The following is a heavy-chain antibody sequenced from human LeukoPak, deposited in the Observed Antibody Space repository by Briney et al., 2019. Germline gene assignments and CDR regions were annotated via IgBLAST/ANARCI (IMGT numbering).Heavy chain of an antibody. CDR1: GYSISSGYY. Sequence: SETLSLTCAVSGYSISSGYYWGWIRQPPGKGLEWIGSIYHSGSTYYNPSLKSRVTISVDTSKNQFSLKLSSVTAADTAAYYCARSAWEYFDYWGQGTLVTVSS. CDR3: ARSAWEYFDY. V-gene: IGHV4-38-2*01. D-gene: IGHD1-26*01. CDR2: IYHSGST. J-gene: IGHJ4*02.